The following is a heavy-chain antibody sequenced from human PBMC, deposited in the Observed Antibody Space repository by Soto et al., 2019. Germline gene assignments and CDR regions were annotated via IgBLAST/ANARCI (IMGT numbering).Heavy chain of an antibody. CDR1: GGSVSSGNYY. D-gene: IGHD6-19*01. CDR3: ARGSIAVAGIGY. Sequence: SSETLSLTCTVSGGSVSSGNYYWSWIRQPPGKGLEWIGFIYYTGSSSYNPSLKSQVNMSLDKSNNQISLKLTSVTAADTAVYYCARGSIAVAGIGYWGQGTLVTVS. J-gene: IGHJ4*02. CDR2: IYYTGSS. V-gene: IGHV4-61*01.